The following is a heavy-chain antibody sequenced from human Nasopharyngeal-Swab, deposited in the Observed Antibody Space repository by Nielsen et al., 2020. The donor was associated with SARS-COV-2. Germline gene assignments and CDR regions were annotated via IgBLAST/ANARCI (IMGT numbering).Heavy chain of an antibody. CDR2: IYYSGST. CDR1: GGSISSGGYY. V-gene: IGHV4-31*03. CDR3: ARGLIAAAGHDY. J-gene: IGHJ4*02. Sequence: SETLSLTCTVSGGSISSGGYYWSWIRQRPGKGLEWIGYIYYSGSTYYNPSLKSRVTISVDTSKNQFSLKLSSVTAADTAVYYCARGLIAAAGHDYWGQGTLVTVSS. D-gene: IGHD6-13*01.